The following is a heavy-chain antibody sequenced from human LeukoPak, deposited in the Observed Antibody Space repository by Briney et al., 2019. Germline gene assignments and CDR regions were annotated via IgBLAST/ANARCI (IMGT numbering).Heavy chain of an antibody. Sequence: GSLRLSCAASGFAFGTYSMNWVRQAPGKGLEWVSSVSRSSRFIFYADSVQGRFTISRDDAKDSLFLQMNSLRAEDTAVYYCARVSDAFDYFFDSWGQGTLVTVSS. CDR2: VSRSSRFI. J-gene: IGHJ4*02. D-gene: IGHD5-12*01. V-gene: IGHV3-21*01. CDR1: GFAFGTYS. CDR3: ARVSDAFDYFFDS.